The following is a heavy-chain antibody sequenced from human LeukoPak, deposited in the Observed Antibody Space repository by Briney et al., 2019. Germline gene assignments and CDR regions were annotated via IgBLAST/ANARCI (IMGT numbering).Heavy chain of an antibody. CDR2: IIPIFGTA. Sequence: GASVKVSCKASGGTFSSYAISWVRQAPGQGLEWMGRIIPIFGTANYAQKFQGRVTITTDESTSTAYMELSSLRSEDKAVYYCARDSAYYYDSSGSHFEYWGQGTLVTVSS. V-gene: IGHV1-69*05. CDR3: ARDSAYYYDSSGSHFEY. CDR1: GGTFSSYA. D-gene: IGHD3-22*01. J-gene: IGHJ4*02.